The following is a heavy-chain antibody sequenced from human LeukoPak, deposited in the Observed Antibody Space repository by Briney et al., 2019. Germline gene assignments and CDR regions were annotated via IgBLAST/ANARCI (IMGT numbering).Heavy chain of an antibody. CDR3: AKDHGTNVYDPFDY. Sequence: PGESLRLSCAASGFNFRSHAMSWLRQAPGKGLEWVSVISNGGAGTYYADSVKGRFTISRDNSKSTLCLQMSSLRAEDPAVYYCAKDHGTNVYDPFDYWGQGTLVTVSS. J-gene: IGHJ4*02. CDR1: GFNFRSHA. D-gene: IGHD2-8*01. V-gene: IGHV3-23*01. CDR2: ISNGGAGT.